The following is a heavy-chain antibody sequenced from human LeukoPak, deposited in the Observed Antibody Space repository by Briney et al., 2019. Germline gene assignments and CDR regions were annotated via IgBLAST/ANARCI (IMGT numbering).Heavy chain of an antibody. D-gene: IGHD3-3*01. Sequence: ASVKVSCKASGYTFTSYGISWVRQAPGQGLEWMGWISAYNGNTNYAQKLQGRVTMTTGTSTSTAYMELRSLRSDDTAVYYCARDDGYYDFWSGYYNVYWGQGTLVTVSS. CDR1: GYTFTSYG. V-gene: IGHV1-18*01. CDR2: ISAYNGNT. J-gene: IGHJ4*02. CDR3: ARDDGYYDFWSGYYNVY.